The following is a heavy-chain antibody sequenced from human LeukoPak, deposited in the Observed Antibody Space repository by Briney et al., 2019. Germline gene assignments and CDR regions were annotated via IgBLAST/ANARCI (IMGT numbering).Heavy chain of an antibody. CDR2: ISYDGSNK. Sequence: GGSLRLSCAASGFTFSNYGMHWVRQAPGKGLEWLAVISYDGSNKYYADSVKGRFTISRDNSKNTLYLQMSSLRPEDTAVYYCVKSPSDGLDVWGQGATVTVPS. CDR1: GFTFSNYG. J-gene: IGHJ6*02. V-gene: IGHV3-30*18. CDR3: VKSPSDGLDV.